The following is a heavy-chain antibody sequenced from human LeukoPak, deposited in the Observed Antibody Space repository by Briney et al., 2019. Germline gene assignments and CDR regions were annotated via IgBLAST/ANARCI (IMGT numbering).Heavy chain of an antibody. V-gene: IGHV3-23*01. CDR2: ISGSGGST. D-gene: IGHD3-10*01. CDR3: AKDRGPVGSYDSHFDY. Sequence: ASVKVSCKASGGTFSSYAVSWVRQAPGKGLEWVSAISGSGGSTYYADSVKGRFTISRDNSKNTLYLQMNSLRAEDTAVYYCAKDRGPVGSYDSHFDYWGQGTLVTVSS. CDR1: GGTFSSYA. J-gene: IGHJ4*02.